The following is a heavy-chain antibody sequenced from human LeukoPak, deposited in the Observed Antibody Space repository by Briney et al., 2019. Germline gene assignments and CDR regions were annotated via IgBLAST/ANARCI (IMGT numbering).Heavy chain of an antibody. Sequence: GGSLRLPCAASGFTFSSYAMSWVRQAPGKGLEWVSAISGSGGSTYYADSVKGRFTISRDNSKDTLYLQMNSLRAEDTAVYYCAKYLVSRDYDIYDYWGQGTLVTVSS. D-gene: IGHD3-9*01. CDR2: ISGSGGST. CDR3: AKYLVSRDYDIYDY. CDR1: GFTFSSYA. J-gene: IGHJ4*02. V-gene: IGHV3-23*01.